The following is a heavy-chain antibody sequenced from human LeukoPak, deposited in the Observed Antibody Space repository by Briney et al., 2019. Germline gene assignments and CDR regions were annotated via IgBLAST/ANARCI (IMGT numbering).Heavy chain of an antibody. D-gene: IGHD3-22*01. CDR3: AVDSSGHFDY. Sequence: GGSLRLSCAASGFTFSSYEMNWVRQAPGKGLEWVSYISSSGSTMYYADSVKGRFTISRDNAKNSLYLQMNSLRAEDTAVYYCAVDSSGHFDYWGQGTLVTVSS. CDR2: ISSSGSTM. J-gene: IGHJ4*02. V-gene: IGHV3-48*03. CDR1: GFTFSSYE.